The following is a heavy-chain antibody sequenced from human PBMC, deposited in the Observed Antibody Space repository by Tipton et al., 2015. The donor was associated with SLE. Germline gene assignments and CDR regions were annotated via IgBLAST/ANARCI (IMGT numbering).Heavy chain of an antibody. CDR3: ARDQAPYSSSWYYFDY. CDR2: INAGNGNT. D-gene: IGHD6-13*01. Sequence: QSGPEVKKPGASVKVSCKASGYTFTSYAMHWVRQAPGQRLEWMGWINAGNGNTKYSQKFQGRVTITRDTSASTAYMELSSLRSEDTAVYYCARDQAPYSSSWYYFDYWGQGTLVTVSS. CDR1: GYTFTSYA. V-gene: IGHV1-3*01. J-gene: IGHJ4*02.